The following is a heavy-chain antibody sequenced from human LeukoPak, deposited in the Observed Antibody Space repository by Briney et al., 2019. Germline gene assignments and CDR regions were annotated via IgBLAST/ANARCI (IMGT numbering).Heavy chain of an antibody. D-gene: IGHD6-6*01. V-gene: IGHV1-2*02. CDR3: ARVSSSSYFDY. J-gene: IGHJ4*02. Sequence: GASVKVSCKASGYTFTSYYMHWLRQAPGQGLEWMGWINPNSGGTNYAQKFQGRVTMTRDTSISTAYMELSRLRSDDTAVYYCARVSSSSYFDYWGQGTLVTVSS. CDR1: GYTFTSYY. CDR2: INPNSGGT.